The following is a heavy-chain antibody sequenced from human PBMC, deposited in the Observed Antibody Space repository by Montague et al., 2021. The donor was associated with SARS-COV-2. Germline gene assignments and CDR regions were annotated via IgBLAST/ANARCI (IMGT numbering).Heavy chain of an antibody. D-gene: IGHD3-10*01. J-gene: IGHJ5*02. V-gene: IGHV4-31*03. Sequence: TLSLTCTVSGGSISSGGYYWSWIRQHPGKGLEWIGYIYYSGSAYYNPSLKSRVTISVDTSKNQFSLKLSSVTAADTAVYYYARARRGSGSGSYFDILVNWFDPWGQGTLVTVSS. CDR2: IYYSGSA. CDR1: GGSISSGGYY. CDR3: ARARRGSGSGSYFDILVNWFDP.